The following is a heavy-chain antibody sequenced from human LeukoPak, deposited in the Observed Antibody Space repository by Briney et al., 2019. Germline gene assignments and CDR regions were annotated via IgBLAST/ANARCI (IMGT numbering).Heavy chain of an antibody. V-gene: IGHV4-4*07. D-gene: IGHD6-13*01. J-gene: IGHJ3*02. CDR3: ARATYSSSADAFDI. CDR2: IYTSGST. Sequence: PSETLSLTCTVSGGSISSYYWSWIRQPAGKGLEWIGRIYTSGSTNYNPSLKSRVTMSVDTSKNQFSLKLSSVTAADTAVYYCARATYSSSADAFDIWGQGTMVTVSS. CDR1: GGSISSYY.